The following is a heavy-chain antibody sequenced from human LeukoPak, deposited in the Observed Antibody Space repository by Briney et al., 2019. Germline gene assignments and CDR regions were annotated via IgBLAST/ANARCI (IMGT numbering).Heavy chain of an antibody. CDR2: ISSSSSYI. Sequence: PGGFLRLSCAASEFTFSSYSMNWVRQAPGKGLEWVSSISSSSSYIYYADSVKGRFTISRDNAKNSLYLQMNSLRAEDTAVYYCASGGPYGMDVWGQGTTVTVSS. CDR1: EFTFSSYS. D-gene: IGHD3-10*01. J-gene: IGHJ6*02. CDR3: ASGGPYGMDV. V-gene: IGHV3-21*01.